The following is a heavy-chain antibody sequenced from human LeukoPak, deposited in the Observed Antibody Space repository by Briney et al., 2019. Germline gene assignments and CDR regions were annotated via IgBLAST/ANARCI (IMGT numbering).Heavy chain of an antibody. D-gene: IGHD1-1*01. CDR2: INQDGSLE. CDR1: GFTFSNYY. CDR3: ARDGHNGNDFDY. Sequence: GGSLRLSCAASGFTFSNYYLTWVRQAPGKGLEWVANINQDGSLEKYVDSVKGRFTISRDNAENSVYLQMNSLRAEDTAVYYCARDGHNGNDFDYWGQGTLVTVSS. J-gene: IGHJ4*02. V-gene: IGHV3-7*01.